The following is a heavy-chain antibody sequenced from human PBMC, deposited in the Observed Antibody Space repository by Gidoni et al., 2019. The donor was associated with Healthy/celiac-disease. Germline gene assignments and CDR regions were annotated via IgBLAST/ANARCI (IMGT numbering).Heavy chain of an antibody. CDR2: INHSGST. Sequence: QVQLQQWGAGLLKPSETLSLTCAVYGGSFSGYYWSWIRQPPGKGLEWIGEINHSGSTNYHPSLKSRVTISVDTSKIQFSLKLSSVTAADTAVYYCARARVYYYDSSGYPPDYWGQGTLVTVSS. CDR3: ARARVYYYDSSGYPPDY. J-gene: IGHJ4*02. D-gene: IGHD3-22*01. V-gene: IGHV4-34*01. CDR1: GGSFSGYY.